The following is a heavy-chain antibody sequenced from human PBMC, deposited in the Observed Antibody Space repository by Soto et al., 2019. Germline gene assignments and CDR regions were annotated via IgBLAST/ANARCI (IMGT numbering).Heavy chain of an antibody. V-gene: IGHV3-33*01. Sequence: QVQLVESGGGVVQPGRSLRLSCAASGFTFSSYGMHWVRQAPGKGLEWVAVIWYDGSNKYYADSVKGRFTISRDNSKNTLYLQMNSLRAEDTAVYYCARDSSSSWYVLDYWGQGTLVTVSS. J-gene: IGHJ4*02. CDR1: GFTFSSYG. D-gene: IGHD6-13*01. CDR3: ARDSSSSWYVLDY. CDR2: IWYDGSNK.